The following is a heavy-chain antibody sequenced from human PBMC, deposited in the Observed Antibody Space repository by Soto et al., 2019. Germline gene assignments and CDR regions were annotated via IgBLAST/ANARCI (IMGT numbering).Heavy chain of an antibody. V-gene: IGHV1-8*01. Sequence: GASVKVSCEASGYTFTSYDINWVRQATGQGFEWMGWMNPNSGNTGYAQKFQGRVTMTRNTSISTAYMELSSLRSEDTAVYYCARGRDRIAAEYYYYMDVWGKGTTVTVSS. CDR1: GYTFTSYD. CDR2: MNPNSGNT. J-gene: IGHJ6*03. CDR3: ARGRDRIAAEYYYYMDV. D-gene: IGHD6-13*01.